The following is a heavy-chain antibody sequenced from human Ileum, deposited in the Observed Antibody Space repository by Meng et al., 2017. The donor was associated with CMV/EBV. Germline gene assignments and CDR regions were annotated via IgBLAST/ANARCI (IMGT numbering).Heavy chain of an antibody. CDR3: ARYGPGIILSGYCFDP. J-gene: IGHJ5*02. D-gene: IGHD3-3*01. CDR2: ISHSGST. Sequence: CALYGGSFSGYYWTWIRQPPGKGLEWIGEISHSGSTNYNPSLKSRVTISMDTSKNQFFLKLSSVTAADTAVYYCARYGPGIILSGYCFDPWGQGTLVTVS. V-gene: IGHV4-34*01. CDR1: GGSFSGYY.